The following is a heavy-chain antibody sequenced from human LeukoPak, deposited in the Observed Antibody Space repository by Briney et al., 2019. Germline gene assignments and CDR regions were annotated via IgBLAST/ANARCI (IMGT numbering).Heavy chain of an antibody. CDR3: ATVSGSYHPFDY. V-gene: IGHV1-24*01. Sequence: ASVKVSCKVSGYTLTELSMHWVRQAPGKGLEWMGGFGPEDGETIYAQKFQGRVTMTEDTSTDTAYMELSSLRSEDTAVYYCATVSGSYHPFDYWGQGTLVTVSS. J-gene: IGHJ4*02. D-gene: IGHD1-26*01. CDR2: FGPEDGET. CDR1: GYTLTELS.